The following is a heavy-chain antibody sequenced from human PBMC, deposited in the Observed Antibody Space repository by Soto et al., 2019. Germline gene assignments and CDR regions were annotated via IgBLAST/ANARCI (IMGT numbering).Heavy chain of an antibody. Sequence: VQLLESGGGLVQPGGSLRLSCAASGFTFSSYAMSWVRQAPGKGLEWVSAISGSGGSTYYADSVKGRFTISRDNSKNTLYLQMNSLRAEDTAVYYCAKVGGYSYGRRGYSGYDVDYWGQGTLVTVSS. CDR2: ISGSGGST. J-gene: IGHJ4*02. D-gene: IGHD5-12*01. CDR1: GFTFSSYA. CDR3: AKVGGYSYGRRGYSGYDVDY. V-gene: IGHV3-23*01.